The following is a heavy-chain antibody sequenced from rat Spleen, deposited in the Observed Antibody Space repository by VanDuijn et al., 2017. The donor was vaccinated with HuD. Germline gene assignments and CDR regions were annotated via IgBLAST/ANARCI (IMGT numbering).Heavy chain of an antibody. J-gene: IGHJ4*01. CDR3: ARDYYVMDA. CDR2: INTGSGGT. Sequence: QVQLQQSGAELAKPGSSVKISCKASGYTFTSYDISWIKQTTGQGLEYIGYINTGSGGTYYYEKFKGKATLTVDKSSSTAFMQLSSLTPEDTAVYYCARDYYVMDAWGQGASVTVSS. CDR1: GYTFTSYD. V-gene: IGHV1-57*01.